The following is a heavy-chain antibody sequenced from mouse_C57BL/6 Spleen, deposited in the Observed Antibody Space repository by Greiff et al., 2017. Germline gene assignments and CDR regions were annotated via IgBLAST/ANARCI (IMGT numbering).Heavy chain of an antibody. CDR1: GFSLTSYG. J-gene: IGHJ4*01. CDR2: IWSGGST. CDR3: ARPPYYYGRSSYAMDY. D-gene: IGHD1-1*01. V-gene: IGHV2-2*01. Sequence: VQLQQSGPGLVQPSQSLSITCTVSGFSLTSYGVTWVRQSPGKGLEWLGVIWSGGSTDYNAAFISRLSISKDNSKSQVFFKMNSLQADDTAIYYCARPPYYYGRSSYAMDYWGQGTSVTVSS.